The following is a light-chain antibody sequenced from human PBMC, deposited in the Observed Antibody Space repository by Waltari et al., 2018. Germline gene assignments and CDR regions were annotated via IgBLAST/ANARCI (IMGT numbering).Light chain of an antibody. V-gene: IGKV3-20*01. CDR1: ESISYNY. CDR3: QQYGSSPYT. CDR2: GAS. J-gene: IGKJ2*01. Sequence: DIVLTQSPGTLSLSPVEITTLSCRASESISYNYLSLYQQQPDQAPRLLIYGASTRATGIPDRISGSGYGTDFSLTISRLAPEDFSVYYCQQYGSSPYTFGQGTKLEI.